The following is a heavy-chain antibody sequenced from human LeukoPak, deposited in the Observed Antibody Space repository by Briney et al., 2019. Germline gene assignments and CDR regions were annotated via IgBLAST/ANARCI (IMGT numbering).Heavy chain of an antibody. J-gene: IGHJ5*02. CDR1: GGSISSYY. D-gene: IGHD6-13*01. CDR3: ARDNTYSSSWGHWFDP. CDR2: IYYSGST. Sequence: PSETLSLTCTVSGGSISSYYWSWIRQPPGKGLEWIGYIYYSGSTNYNPSLKSRVTISVDTSKNQFSLKLSSVTAADTAVYYCARDNTYSSSWGHWFDPWGQGTLVTVSS. V-gene: IGHV4-59*12.